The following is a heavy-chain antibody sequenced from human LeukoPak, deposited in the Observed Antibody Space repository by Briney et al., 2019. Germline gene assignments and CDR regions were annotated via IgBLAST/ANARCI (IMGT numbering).Heavy chain of an antibody. CDR3: ARIVGVTGKYGMDV. CDR1: GFAFSSYS. CDR2: ISSSSTYI. J-gene: IGHJ6*02. D-gene: IGHD1-26*01. Sequence: PGGSLRLSCAASGFAFSSYSMNWVRQAPEKGLEWVAAISSSSTYIYYAESMKGRFTISRDNAKNSLYLQMSSLRAEDTAVYHCARIVGVTGKYGMDVRGQGTTVTVSS. V-gene: IGHV3-21*01.